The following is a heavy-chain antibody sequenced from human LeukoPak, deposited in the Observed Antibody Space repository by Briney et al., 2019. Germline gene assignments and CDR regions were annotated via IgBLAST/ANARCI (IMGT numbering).Heavy chain of an antibody. J-gene: IGHJ4*02. CDR3: ARSKTNIVVVVAVQYLYYFDY. V-gene: IGHV4-34*01. D-gene: IGHD2-15*01. CDR2: IHHSGST. Sequence: SETLSLTCAVYGGSFSGYYWSWIRQPPGKGLEWIGEIHHSGSTNYNPSLKSRVTISVDTSKNQFSLKLSSVTAADTAVYYCARSKTNIVVVVAVQYLYYFDYWGQGTLVTVSS. CDR1: GGSFSGYY.